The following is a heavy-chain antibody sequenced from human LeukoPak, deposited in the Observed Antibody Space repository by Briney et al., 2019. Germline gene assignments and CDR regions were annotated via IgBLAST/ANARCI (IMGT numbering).Heavy chain of an antibody. D-gene: IGHD6-13*01. CDR3: ARGSHSSSWLAFDY. Sequence: GGSLRLSCAASGFTVSSNYMSWVRQAPGKGLEWVPVIYSGGSTYYADSVKGRFTISRDNSKNTLYLQMNSLRAEDTAVYYCARGSHSSSWLAFDYWGQGTLVTVSS. V-gene: IGHV3-66*02. CDR1: GFTVSSNY. J-gene: IGHJ4*02. CDR2: IYSGGST.